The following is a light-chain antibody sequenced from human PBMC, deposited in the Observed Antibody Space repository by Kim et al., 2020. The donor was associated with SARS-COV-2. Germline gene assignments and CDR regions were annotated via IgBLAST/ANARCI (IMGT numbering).Light chain of an antibody. CDR3: QAWDGSTAV. V-gene: IGLV3-1*01. J-gene: IGLJ3*02. CDR1: KLGDKY. Sequence: SYELTQPPSVSVSPGQTASITCSGDKLGDKYACWYQQKPGQSPVLVIYQDSKRPSGIPERFSGSNSGNTATLTISGTQAVDEADYYCQAWDGSTAVFGGGTQLTVL. CDR2: QDS.